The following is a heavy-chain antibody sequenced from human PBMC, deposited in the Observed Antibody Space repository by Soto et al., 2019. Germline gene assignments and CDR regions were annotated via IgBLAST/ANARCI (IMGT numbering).Heavy chain of an antibody. Sequence: QLVESGGGLVYPGGSLRLSCVGSGFSFSDYSMNWVRQAPGKGLQWISYISSSSDDIHYADSVKGRFTVSRDNAKNALFLQMNSLRDDDTAIYYWARLPKGSLVTAWGQGTQVTVSS. CDR2: ISSSSDDI. J-gene: IGHJ4*02. V-gene: IGHV3-48*02. D-gene: IGHD2-21*02. CDR1: GFSFSDYS. CDR3: ARLPKGSLVTA.